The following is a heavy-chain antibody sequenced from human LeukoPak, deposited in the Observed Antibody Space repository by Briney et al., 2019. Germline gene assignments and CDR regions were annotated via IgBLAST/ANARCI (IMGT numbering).Heavy chain of an antibody. CDR1: GGSISSDKYY. V-gene: IGHV4-30-4*08. Sequence: SVTLSLTCTVSGGSISSDKYYWSWIRQHPGKGLEWIGYIYDSGSTYYNPSLKSRVTISVDRSKNQFSLKLSSVTATDTAVYYCGSSSGYYYVAYWGQGTLVTVSS. CDR2: IYDSGST. J-gene: IGHJ4*02. CDR3: GSSSGYYYVAY. D-gene: IGHD3-22*01.